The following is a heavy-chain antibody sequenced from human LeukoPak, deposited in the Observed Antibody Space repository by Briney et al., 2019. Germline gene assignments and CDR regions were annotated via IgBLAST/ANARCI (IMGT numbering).Heavy chain of an antibody. J-gene: IGHJ5*02. V-gene: IGHV1-2*02. D-gene: IGHD5-18*01. CDR3: ARDIVMVTYWFDP. CDR1: GYTFTGYY. Sequence: GASVTVSCKASGYTFTGYYMHWVRQAPGQGLGWMGWINPNSGGTNYAQKFQGRVTMTRDTSISTAYMELSRLRSDDTAVYYCARDIVMVTYWFDPWGQGTLVTVSS. CDR2: INPNSGGT.